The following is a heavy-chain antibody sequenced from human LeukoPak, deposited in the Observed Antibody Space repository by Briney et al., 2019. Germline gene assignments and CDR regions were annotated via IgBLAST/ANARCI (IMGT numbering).Heavy chain of an antibody. D-gene: IGHD5-18*01. CDR2: IYSGGST. V-gene: IGHV3-66*02. J-gene: IGHJ6*02. CDR1: GFTVSSNY. Sequence: GGSLRLSCAASGFTVSSNYMSWVRQAPGKGLEWVSVIYSGGSTYYADSVKGRFTISRDNSKNTLYLQMNSLRAEDTAVYYCARVTKITSFGMDVWGQGTTVTVSS. CDR3: ARVTKITSFGMDV.